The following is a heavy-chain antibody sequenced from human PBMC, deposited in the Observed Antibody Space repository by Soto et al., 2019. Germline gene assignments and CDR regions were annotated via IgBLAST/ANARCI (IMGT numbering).Heavy chain of an antibody. CDR3: ARRGIYYDSSGYREGYFDY. CDR2: IYHSGST. CDR1: GGSISSGGYS. V-gene: IGHV4-30-2*01. J-gene: IGHJ4*02. Sequence: SETLSLTCAVSGGSISSGGYSWSWIRQPPGKGLEWIGYIYHSGSTYYNPSLKSRVTISVDRSKNQFSLKLSSVTAADTAVYYCARRGIYYDSSGYREGYFDYWGQGTLVTVSS. D-gene: IGHD3-22*01.